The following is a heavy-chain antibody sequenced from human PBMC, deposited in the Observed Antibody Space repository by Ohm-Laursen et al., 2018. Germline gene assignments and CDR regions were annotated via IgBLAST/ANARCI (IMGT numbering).Heavy chain of an antibody. Sequence: PSETLSLTCTVSGGSVSSGSYYWSWIRQQPPGKGLEWIGYIYYSGSTNYNPSLKSRVTISLDTSKNQFSLKLSSVIAADTAVYYCVRGRLSTVAEHDAFDIWGQGTMVTVSS. V-gene: IGHV4-61*01. CDR1: GGSVSSGSYY. J-gene: IGHJ3*02. D-gene: IGHD4-23*01. CDR3: VRGRLSTVAEHDAFDI. CDR2: IYYSGST.